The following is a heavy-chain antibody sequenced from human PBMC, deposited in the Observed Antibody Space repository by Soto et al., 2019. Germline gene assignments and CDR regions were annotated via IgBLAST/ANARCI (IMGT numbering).Heavy chain of an antibody. CDR1: GYTFTSYD. J-gene: IGHJ6*02. CDR2: MNPNSGNT. Sequence: ASVKVSCKASGYTFTSYDINWERQATGQGLEWMGWMNPNSGNTGYAQKFQGRVTMTRNTSISTAYMELSSLRSEDTAVYYCASPLLTRNGVGKPYYYYGMDVWGQGTTVTVSS. D-gene: IGHD2-8*01. V-gene: IGHV1-8*01. CDR3: ASPLLTRNGVGKPYYYYGMDV.